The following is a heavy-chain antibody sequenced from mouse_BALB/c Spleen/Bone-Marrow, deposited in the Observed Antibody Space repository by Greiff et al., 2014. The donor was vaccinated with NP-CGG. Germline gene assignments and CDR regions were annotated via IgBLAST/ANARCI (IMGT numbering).Heavy chain of an antibody. CDR1: GFAFSSYD. J-gene: IGHJ4*01. Sequence: DVMLVESGGGLVKPGGSLKLSCAASGFAFSSYDMSWVRQTPEKRLEWVAYISHGGGTTYYSDTVKGRFTISRDNAKNTLYPQMSSLKSEDTAIYYCTRHGGYYPYYYAMDYWGQGTSVTVSS. D-gene: IGHD2-3*01. V-gene: IGHV5-12-1*01. CDR2: ISHGGGTT. CDR3: TRHGGYYPYYYAMDY.